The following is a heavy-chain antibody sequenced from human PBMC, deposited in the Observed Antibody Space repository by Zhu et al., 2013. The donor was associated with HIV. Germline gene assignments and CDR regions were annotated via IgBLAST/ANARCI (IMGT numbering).Heavy chain of an antibody. Sequence: QAQLVQSGAEVQKPGASVKVSCKASGYHFPGYYIHWLRQAPGLGLEWMGWINTNYGDTHYPQIFKGRVTMTRDTSTSTASMELTRLTSDDTAVYYCARVGAYVLRYFDWTGDAFDIWGQGTMVTVSS. CDR1: GYHFPGYY. CDR2: INTNYGDT. V-gene: IGHV1-2*02. CDR3: ARVGAYVLRYFDWTGDAFDI. D-gene: IGHD3-9*01. J-gene: IGHJ3*02.